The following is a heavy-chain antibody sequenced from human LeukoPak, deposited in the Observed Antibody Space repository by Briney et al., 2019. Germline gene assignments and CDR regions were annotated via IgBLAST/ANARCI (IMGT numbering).Heavy chain of an antibody. CDR2: ISNDGKT. V-gene: IGHV3-66*02. CDR1: GFTVSRNY. Sequence: GGPLSLSCAASGFTVSRNYMRGVRQAPGKGLEGVSVISNDGKTNYADSVKGRFTISKDNSKNTVYLQMNNLRTEDTAVYYCARGLYDLWSGHFGYWGQGTLVSVSS. D-gene: IGHD3-3*01. J-gene: IGHJ4*02. CDR3: ARGLYDLWSGHFGY.